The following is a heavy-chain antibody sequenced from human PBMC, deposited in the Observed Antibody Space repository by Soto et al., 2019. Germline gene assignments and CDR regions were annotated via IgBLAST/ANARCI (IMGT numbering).Heavy chain of an antibody. CDR3: ATGRTMIVVVPFDY. Sequence: QVQLVQSGAEVKKPGASVKVSCKVSGYTLTELSMHWVRQAPGKGLEWMGGFDPEDGETIYGQKFKGRVTMTEDTSTDTDYMELSSLRSEDTAVYYCATGRTMIVVVPFDYWGQGTLVTVSS. CDR2: FDPEDGET. J-gene: IGHJ4*02. CDR1: GYTLTELS. V-gene: IGHV1-24*01. D-gene: IGHD3-22*01.